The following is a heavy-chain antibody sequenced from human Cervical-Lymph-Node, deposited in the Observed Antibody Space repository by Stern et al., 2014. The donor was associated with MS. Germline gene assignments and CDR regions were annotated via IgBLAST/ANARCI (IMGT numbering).Heavy chain of an antibody. CDR2: IYPGDSET. V-gene: IGHV5-51*03. J-gene: IGHJ5*02. D-gene: IGHD2/OR15-2a*01. CDR3: ARLSGNWFDP. CDR1: GYTFATSW. Sequence: EVHLVESGAEVKKPGESLKISCKGSGYTFATSWIGWVRQMPGKGLEWMGNIYPGDSETRYSPSFQGQVTLSADKSVSTAYLQWSNLKASDTAFYYCARLSGNWFDPWGQGTLVTVSS.